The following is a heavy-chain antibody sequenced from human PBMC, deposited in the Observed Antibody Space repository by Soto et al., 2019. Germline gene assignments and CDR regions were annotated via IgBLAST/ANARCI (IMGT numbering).Heavy chain of an antibody. V-gene: IGHV3-23*01. CDR3: AKDQREVHSSSSPVDY. CDR1: GFTFSSYA. CDR2: INGSGGST. Sequence: GGSLRLSCAASGFTFSSYAMSWVRQAPGKGLEWVSAINGSGGSTYYADSVKGRFTISRDNSKNTLYLQMNSLRAEDTAVYYCAKDQREVHSSSSPVDYWGQGTLVTVSS. J-gene: IGHJ4*02. D-gene: IGHD6-6*01.